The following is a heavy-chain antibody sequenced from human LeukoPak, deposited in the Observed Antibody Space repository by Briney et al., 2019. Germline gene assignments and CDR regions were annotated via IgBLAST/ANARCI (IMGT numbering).Heavy chain of an antibody. CDR1: GFTFSSYA. CDR2: ISYDGSNK. V-gene: IGHV3-30-3*01. J-gene: IGHJ4*02. Sequence: PGGSLRLSCAASGFTFSSYAMHWVRQAPGKGLEWVAVISYDGSNKYYADSVKGRFTISRDNSKNTLYLQMNSLRAEDTAVYYRARAYLYYYDPIDYWGQGTLVTVSS. D-gene: IGHD3-22*01. CDR3: ARAYLYYYDPIDY.